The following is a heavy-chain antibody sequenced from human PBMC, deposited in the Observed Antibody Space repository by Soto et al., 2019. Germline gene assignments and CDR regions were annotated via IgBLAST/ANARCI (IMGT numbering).Heavy chain of an antibody. CDR1: GYSFTSYW. D-gene: IGHD2-21*02. CDR3: ARHQTDGADCGGDCYAAFDI. J-gene: IGHJ3*02. V-gene: IGHV5-51*01. CDR2: IYPGDSDP. Sequence: GESLKISCKGSGYSFTSYWIGWVRQMPGKSLEWMGIIYPGDSDPRYSPSFQGQVTISADKSISTAYMQWSSLKASGTGMYYCARHQTDGADCGGDCYAAFDIWGQGTMVTVSS.